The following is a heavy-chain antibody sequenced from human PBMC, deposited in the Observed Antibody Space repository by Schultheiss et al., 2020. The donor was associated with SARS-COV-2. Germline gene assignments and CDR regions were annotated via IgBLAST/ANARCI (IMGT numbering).Heavy chain of an antibody. D-gene: IGHD3-22*01. V-gene: IGHV4-59*12. CDR1: GGSISSYH. CDR3: ARVAYYDSSGYYYVHFDY. CDR2: IYYSGST. J-gene: IGHJ4*02. Sequence: SETLSLTCTVSGGSISSYHWSWIRQPPGKGLEWIGYIYYSGSTNYNPSLKSRVTISVDTSKNQFSLKLSSVTAADTAVYYCARVAYYDSSGYYYVHFDYWGQGTLVTVSS.